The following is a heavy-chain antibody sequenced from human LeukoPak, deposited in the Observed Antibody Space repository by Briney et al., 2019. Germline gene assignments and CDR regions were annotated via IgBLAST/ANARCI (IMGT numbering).Heavy chain of an antibody. CDR1: GGSISSGGYY. CDR2: IYYSGST. J-gene: IGHJ4*02. Sequence: SETLSLTCTVSGGSISSGGYYWSWIRQHPGKGLEWIGYIYYSGSTYYNPSLKSRVTISVDTSKSQFSLKLSSVTAADTAVYYCARALTIFGVVTNWGQGTLVTVSS. V-gene: IGHV4-31*03. D-gene: IGHD3-3*01. CDR3: ARALTIFGVVTN.